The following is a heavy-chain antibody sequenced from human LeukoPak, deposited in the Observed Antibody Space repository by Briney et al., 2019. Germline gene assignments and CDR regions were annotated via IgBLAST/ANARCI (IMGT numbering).Heavy chain of an antibody. J-gene: IGHJ4*02. CDR2: INPYSGGT. CDR3: ARVPQLYCSGGSCYDY. CDR1: GYTFSSYA. V-gene: IGHV1-2*02. D-gene: IGHD2-15*01. Sequence: ASVKVSCKPSGYTFSSYAISGVRQAPGQGLEWMGWINPYSGGTNYAQTFQGRVTMTGDTSISTAYMELSSLRSDDTAVYYCARVPQLYCSGGSCYDYWGQGTLLTVSS.